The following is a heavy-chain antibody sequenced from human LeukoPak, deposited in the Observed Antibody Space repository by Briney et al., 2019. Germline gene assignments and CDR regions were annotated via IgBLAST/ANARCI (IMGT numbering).Heavy chain of an antibody. CDR1: GFTFSSYG. D-gene: IGHD3-16*01. CDR3: ARATGFSDMITFGSLDY. J-gene: IGHJ4*02. V-gene: IGHV3-33*01. Sequence: PGGSLRLSCAASGFTFSSYGMPWVRQAPGKGLEWVAVIWYDGSNKYYADSVKGRFTITRDNSKNTLCLQMNSLRAEDTAVYYCARATGFSDMITFGSLDYWGQGTLVTVSS. CDR2: IWYDGSNK.